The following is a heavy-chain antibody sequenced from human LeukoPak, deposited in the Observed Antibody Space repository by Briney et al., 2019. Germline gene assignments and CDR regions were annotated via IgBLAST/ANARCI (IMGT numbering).Heavy chain of an antibody. D-gene: IGHD6-19*01. CDR3: TTDEVAGNAFDI. J-gene: IGHJ3*02. CDR1: RFTFSNAW. V-gene: IGHV3-15*01. CDR2: IKSKTDVWTT. Sequence: PGGSLRLSCAASRFTFSNAWMSGVRQAPGGGLEWVGRIKSKTDVWTTGYAATVKGRFTISRDDSKNPLYLKMNSLKNEDTAVYYCTTDEVAGNAFDIWGQGTMVTVSS.